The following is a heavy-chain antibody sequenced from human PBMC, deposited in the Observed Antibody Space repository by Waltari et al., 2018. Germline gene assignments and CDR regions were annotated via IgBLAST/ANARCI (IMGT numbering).Heavy chain of an antibody. D-gene: IGHD3-16*01. J-gene: IGHJ3*02. CDR2: VFGVDSM. CDR1: GFSVSNRY. V-gene: IGHV3-53*01. CDR3: ATFSNWVHDTFDI. Sequence: EVQLVESGGGLIQPGGSLRLSCAASGFSVSNRYVYWVRQAPGKGCEWIQFVFGVDSMLYEDSCKVRFTVARDNSKNTVHLQMTSVRVDDTAVYYCATFSNWVHDTFDIWGQGTLVSVSS.